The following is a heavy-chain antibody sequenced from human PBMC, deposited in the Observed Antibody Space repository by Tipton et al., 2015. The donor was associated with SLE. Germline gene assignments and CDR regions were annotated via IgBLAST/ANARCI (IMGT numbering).Heavy chain of an antibody. CDR3: ARGRGVPAAS. J-gene: IGHJ4*02. D-gene: IGHD2-2*01. CDR2: INHSGST. CDR1: GGSFSGYY. Sequence: TLSLTCAVYGGSFSGYYWSWIRQPPGKGLEWIGEINHSGSTNYNPSLKSRVTISVDTSKNQFSLKLSSVTAADTAVYYCARGRGVPAASWGQGTLVTVSS. V-gene: IGHV4-34*01.